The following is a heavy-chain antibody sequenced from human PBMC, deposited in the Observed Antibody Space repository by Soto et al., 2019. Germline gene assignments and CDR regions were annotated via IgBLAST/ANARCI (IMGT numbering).Heavy chain of an antibody. V-gene: IGHV5-51*01. CDR1: WGKCSNYW. CDR2: IYPDGSDT. Sequence: LRISWKASWGKCSNYWVGWVRQMPGKCPECVGIIYPDGSDTSYRPSFEGQVTISVDKSITAAYLQWSSLKASDTAIYYCARRLNDFWGVWAQGTTVTLSS. D-gene: IGHD3-3*01. J-gene: IGHJ6*02. CDR3: ARRLNDFWGV.